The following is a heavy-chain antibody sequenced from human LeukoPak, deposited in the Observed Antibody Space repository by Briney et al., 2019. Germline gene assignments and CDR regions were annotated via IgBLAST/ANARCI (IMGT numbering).Heavy chain of an antibody. Sequence: ASVKVSCKASGYTFTGYYMHWVRQAPGQGLEWMGWINPNSGGTNYAQKFQGWVTMTRDTSISTAYMELSRLRSDDTAVYYCARFRTAVAGPFDYWGQGTLVTVSS. V-gene: IGHV1-2*04. CDR1: GYTFTGYY. CDR2: INPNSGGT. J-gene: IGHJ4*02. CDR3: ARFRTAVAGPFDY. D-gene: IGHD6-19*01.